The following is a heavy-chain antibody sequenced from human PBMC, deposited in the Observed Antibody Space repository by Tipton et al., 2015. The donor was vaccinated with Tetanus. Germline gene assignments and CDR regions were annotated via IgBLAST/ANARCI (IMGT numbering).Heavy chain of an antibody. CDR1: GGSISSGGYY. J-gene: IGHJ4*02. CDR3: ARDQASGARGWNYFDY. D-gene: IGHD6-6*01. Sequence: GLVKPSQTLSLTCTVSGGSISSGGYYWSWIRQHPGKGLEWIGDIYNSGSTYYNPSLKSRVTISVDTSKNQFSLKLNSVTAADTAVYFCARDQASGARGWNYFDYWGQGTQVTVSS. V-gene: IGHV4-31*03. CDR2: IYNSGST.